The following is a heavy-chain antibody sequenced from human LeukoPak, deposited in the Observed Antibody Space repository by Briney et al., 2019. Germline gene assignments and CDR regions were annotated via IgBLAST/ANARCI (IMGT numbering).Heavy chain of an antibody. J-gene: IGHJ4*02. CDR2: VRRGASGGAT. CDR3: SSSYYHDSSGYGPLDY. CDR1: GFTFSSYV. V-gene: IGHV3-49*04. D-gene: IGHD3-22*01. Sequence: GGSLRLSCAASGFTFSSYVMTWVRQAPGKGLEWVGFVRRGASGGATYYAASVKDRFIISRDDSKSIAYLQMNSLETEDTAVYYCSSSYYHDSSGYGPLDYWGQGTLVTVSS.